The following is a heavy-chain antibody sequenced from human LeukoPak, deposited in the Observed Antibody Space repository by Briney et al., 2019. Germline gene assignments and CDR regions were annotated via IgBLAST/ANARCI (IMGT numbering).Heavy chain of an antibody. CDR1: GGSISSGGYS. CDR2: IYHSGST. D-gene: IGHD6-13*01. Sequence: SQTLSLTCAVSGGSISSGGYSWSWIRQPPGKGLEWIGYIYHSGSTYYNPSLKSRVTISVDRSKNQFSLKLSSVTAADTAVYYCARLRAAAGYYGMDVWGQGITVTVSS. V-gene: IGHV4-30-2*02. J-gene: IGHJ6*02. CDR3: ARLRAAAGYYGMDV.